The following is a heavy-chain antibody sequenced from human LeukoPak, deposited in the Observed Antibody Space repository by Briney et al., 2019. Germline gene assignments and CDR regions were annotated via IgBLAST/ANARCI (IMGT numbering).Heavy chain of an antibody. Sequence: SEALSLTCAVSGGSISSGGYSWNWIRQPPGKGLEWIGYIYHSGSTYYNPSLKSRVTISVDRSKNQFSLKLSSVTAADTAVYYCARVRPGGHLDYWGQGTLVTVSS. V-gene: IGHV4-30-2*01. CDR3: ARVRPGGHLDY. D-gene: IGHD1-14*01. CDR2: IYHSGST. J-gene: IGHJ4*02. CDR1: GGSISSGGYS.